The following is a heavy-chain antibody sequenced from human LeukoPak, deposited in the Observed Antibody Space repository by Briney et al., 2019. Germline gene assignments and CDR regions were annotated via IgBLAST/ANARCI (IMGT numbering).Heavy chain of an antibody. CDR1: GGSISSTNYC. CDR2: LHYSESP. Sequence: SETLSLTCTVSGGSISSTNYCWGWVHQPPGKGLEWVGRLHYSESPYYNPSLNSRVTIFVDTSKNQFSLKLTSVNAADTAVYYCARHQYRSSWSPFDYWGQGTLVTVSS. V-gene: IGHV4-39*01. J-gene: IGHJ4*02. D-gene: IGHD6-13*01. CDR3: ARHQYRSSWSPFDY.